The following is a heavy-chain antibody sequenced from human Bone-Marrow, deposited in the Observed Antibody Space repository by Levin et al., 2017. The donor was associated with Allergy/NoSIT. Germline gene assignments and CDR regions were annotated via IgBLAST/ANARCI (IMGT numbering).Heavy chain of an antibody. J-gene: IGHJ4*02. CDR1: CFTFHKFN. Sequence: PGFSLLLSFSSSCFTFHKFNLFWVRQAPGSFLSFFSSFLSFRSPSSADSVKGRFTVSSDTAKKSLYLEMNDLSVEDTAVYYCATDPVVGTGFDFWGQGTLVTVSS. D-gene: IGHD6-19*01. V-gene: IGHV3-69-1*01. CDR2: FLSFRSP. CDR3: ATDPVVGTGFDF.